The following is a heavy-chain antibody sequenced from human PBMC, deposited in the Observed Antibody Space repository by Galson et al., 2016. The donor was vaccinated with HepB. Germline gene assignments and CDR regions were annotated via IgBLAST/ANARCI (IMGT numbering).Heavy chain of an antibody. CDR3: ARGVSGFGY. J-gene: IGHJ4*02. CDR2: ISYTGTT. D-gene: IGHD6-19*01. CDR1: GGSIIGHY. V-gene: IGHV4-59*11. Sequence: ETLSLTCTVSGGSIIGHYWSWIRQPPGKGLGWIGYISYTGTTNHNPSLKSRVTISLDTSKNQFSMKLSSVTAADTALYYCARGVSGFGYWGQGTLVTVSS.